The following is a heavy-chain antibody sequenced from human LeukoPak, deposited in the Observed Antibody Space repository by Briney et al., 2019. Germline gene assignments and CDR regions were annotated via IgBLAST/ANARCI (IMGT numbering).Heavy chain of an antibody. Sequence: GGSLRLSCAASGFTFSDYYMTWIRQAPGKGLEWVSTISRSGNEAYTADSVKGRLTISRDNANDTLLLQINTLRADDTAIYYCARSNDYTNYGGRGYLDHWGQGALVTVSS. CDR1: GFTFSDYY. CDR2: ISRSGNEA. CDR3: ARSNDYTNYGGRGYLDH. D-gene: IGHD4-11*01. V-gene: IGHV3-11*01. J-gene: IGHJ4*02.